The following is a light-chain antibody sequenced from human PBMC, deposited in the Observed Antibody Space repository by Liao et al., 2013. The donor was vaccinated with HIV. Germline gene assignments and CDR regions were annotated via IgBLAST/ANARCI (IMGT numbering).Light chain of an antibody. V-gene: IGLV3-21*04. CDR3: QVWDSSSDHYV. CDR1: NLGSKS. Sequence: SYVLTQPPSVSVAPGKTARITCGGNNLGSKSVHWYQQKPGQAPILVIYYDRDRPSGIPERFSGSNFENTATLTISRVEAGDEADYYCQVWDSSSDHYVFGTGTKVTVL. J-gene: IGLJ1*01. CDR2: YDR.